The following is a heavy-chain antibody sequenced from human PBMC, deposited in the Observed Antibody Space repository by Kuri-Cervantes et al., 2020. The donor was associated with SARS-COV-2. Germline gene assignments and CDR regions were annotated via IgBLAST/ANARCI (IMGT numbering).Heavy chain of an antibody. CDR1: GFTFSGHW. V-gene: IGHV3-23*01. Sequence: LSLTCAAPGFTFSGHWIHWVRQAPGKGLEWVSAISGSGGSTYYADSVKGRFTISGDNSKNTLYLQMNSLRAEDTAVYYCARDSYYGSGSYPNHYYYGMDVWGHGTTVTVSS. J-gene: IGHJ6*02. CDR2: ISGSGGST. D-gene: IGHD3-10*01. CDR3: ARDSYYGSGSYPNHYYYGMDV.